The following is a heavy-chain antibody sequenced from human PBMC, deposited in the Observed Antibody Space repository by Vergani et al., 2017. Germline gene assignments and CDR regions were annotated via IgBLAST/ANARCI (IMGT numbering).Heavy chain of an antibody. D-gene: IGHD1-26*01. CDR3: ARGSFREYYFDY. V-gene: IGHV4-31*03. CDR2: IYYSGST. CDR1: GGSISSGGYS. Sequence: QVQLQESGPGLVKPSQTLSLTCTVSGGSISSGGYSWSWIRHHPGKGLEWIGYIYYSGSTYYHPSLKSRVTISVDTSKNQFSLKLGSVTAADTAVYYCARGSFREYYFDYWGQGTLVTVSS. J-gene: IGHJ4*02.